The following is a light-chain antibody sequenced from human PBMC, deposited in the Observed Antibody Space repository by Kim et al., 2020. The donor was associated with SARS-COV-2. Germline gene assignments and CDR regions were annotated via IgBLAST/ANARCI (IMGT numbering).Light chain of an antibody. V-gene: IGKV1-5*01. CDR1: QSVMDS. CDR3: QEYNSFFRYT. J-gene: IGKJ2*01. Sequence: AAVGDRLTISCWASQSVMDSLAWNQQKPGNAPKLLIYEASRLQRGVSSRFSGSGSGTDLTRTISSLHPDEGATYNCQEYNSFFRYTFGQGTKLEI. CDR2: EAS.